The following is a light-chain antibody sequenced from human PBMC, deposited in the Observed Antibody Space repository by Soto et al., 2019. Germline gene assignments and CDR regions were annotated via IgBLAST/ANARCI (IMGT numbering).Light chain of an antibody. J-gene: IGLJ2*01. CDR3: SSYTGSNTLVV. CDR1: SSDVGGYNY. CDR2: EVS. Sequence: QSVLTQPASVSGSPGQSITISCTGTSSDVGGYNYVSWYQQHPGKAPKLMIYEVSSRPSGVSNRFSGSKSGNTASLTISGLQIEDEAEYYCSSYTGSNTLVVFGGGTKLTVL. V-gene: IGLV2-14*03.